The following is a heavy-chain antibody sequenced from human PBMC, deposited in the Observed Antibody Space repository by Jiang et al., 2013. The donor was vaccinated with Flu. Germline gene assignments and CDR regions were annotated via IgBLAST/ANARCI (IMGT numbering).Heavy chain of an antibody. D-gene: IGHD6-13*01. Sequence: QSGSELKKPGASVKVSCKASGYTFTSYAMNWARQAPGQGLEWMGWINTNTGNPTYAQGFTGRFVFSLDTSVSTAYLQISSLKAEDTAVYYCARDSSSQVSNWFDPWGQGTLVTVSS. J-gene: IGHJ5*02. CDR2: INTNTGNP. CDR3: ARDSSSQVSNWFDP. V-gene: IGHV7-4-1*02. CDR1: GYTFTSYA.